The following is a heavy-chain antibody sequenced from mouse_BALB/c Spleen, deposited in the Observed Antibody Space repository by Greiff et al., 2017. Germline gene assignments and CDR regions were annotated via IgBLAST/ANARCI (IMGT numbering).Heavy chain of an antibody. Sequence: QVQLQQSGPGLVQPSQSLSITCTVSGFSLTSYGVHWVRQSPGKGLEWLGVIWSGGSTDYNAAFISRLSISKDNSKSQVFFKMNSLQANDTAIYYCARNGRHYAMDYWGQGTSVTVSS. CDR1: GFSLTSYG. CDR2: IWSGGST. D-gene: IGHD3-2*02. CDR3: ARNGRHYAMDY. J-gene: IGHJ4*01. V-gene: IGHV2-2*02.